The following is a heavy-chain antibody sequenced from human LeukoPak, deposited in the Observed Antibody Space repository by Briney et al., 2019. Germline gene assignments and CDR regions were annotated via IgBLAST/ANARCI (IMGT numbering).Heavy chain of an antibody. V-gene: IGHV1-69*05. Sequence: GSSVKVSCKASGGTFSSYAISWVGQAPGQGLEWMGGIIPIFGTANYAQKFQGRVTITTDESTSTAYMELSSLRSEDTAVYYCASLYCSSTSCYGWFDPWGQGTLVTVSS. CDR1: GGTFSSYA. D-gene: IGHD2-2*01. CDR3: ASLYCSSTSCYGWFDP. CDR2: IIPIFGTA. J-gene: IGHJ5*02.